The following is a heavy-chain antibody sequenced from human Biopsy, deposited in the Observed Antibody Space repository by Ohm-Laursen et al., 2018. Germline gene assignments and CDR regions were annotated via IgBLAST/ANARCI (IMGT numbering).Heavy chain of an antibody. V-gene: IGHV4-39*01. CDR3: ARDYDTSGYYYVS. CDR2: IFYRGST. CDR1: GGSISNNNYY. D-gene: IGHD3-22*01. J-gene: IGHJ5*02. Sequence: GTLSLTCTASGGSISNNNYYWGWIRQPPGKGLEWTGSIFYRGSTHYKPSLKSRVNISVDTSKNQFSLKLNSVTAADTAVYYCARDYDTSGYYYVSWGQGTLVTVSS.